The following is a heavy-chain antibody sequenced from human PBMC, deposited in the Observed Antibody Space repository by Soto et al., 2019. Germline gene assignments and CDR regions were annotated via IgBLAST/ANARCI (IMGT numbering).Heavy chain of an antibody. D-gene: IGHD6-13*01. V-gene: IGHV4-34*01. CDR1: GGSFSGYY. Sequence: SETLSLTCAVYGGSFSGYYWSWIRQPPGKGLEWIGEINHSGSTNYNPSLKSRVTISVDTSKNQFSLKLSSVTAADTAVYYCARVRSSSSRLDYWGQGTLVTVSS. CDR2: INHSGST. J-gene: IGHJ4*02. CDR3: ARVRSSSSRLDY.